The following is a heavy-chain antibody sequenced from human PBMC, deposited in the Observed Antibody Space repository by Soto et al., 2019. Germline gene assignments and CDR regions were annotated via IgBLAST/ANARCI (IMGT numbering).Heavy chain of an antibody. CDR2: IIPLFGTA. D-gene: IGHD2-15*01. CDR3: ARDYGHDCSGGNCYFYF. Sequence: QVQLVQSGAEVKKPGSSVKVSCKASGGTFSRYGINWVRQAPGHGLEWMGGIIPLFGTANYAQKCQGRVTITAYESTSTAHMELRSLRSEDTAVYYCARDYGHDCSGGNCYFYFWGQGTLVTVSS. V-gene: IGHV1-69*01. J-gene: IGHJ4*02. CDR1: GGTFSRYG.